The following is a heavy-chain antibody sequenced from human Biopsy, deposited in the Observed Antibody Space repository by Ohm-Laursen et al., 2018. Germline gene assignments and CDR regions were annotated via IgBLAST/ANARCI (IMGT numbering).Heavy chain of an antibody. CDR3: ARHDRSGYWGLDY. CDR2: IYSSGRT. CDR1: GGSLNNHY. Sequence: TLSLTCSVSGGSLNNHYWSWIRQSPGKGLEWLAYIYSSGRTNYNPSLKSRIIVSVDTSKNQLSLKVTSGTATDTAMYYCARHDRSGYWGLDYWGQGALVTVSA. D-gene: IGHD3-22*01. V-gene: IGHV4-4*08. J-gene: IGHJ4*02.